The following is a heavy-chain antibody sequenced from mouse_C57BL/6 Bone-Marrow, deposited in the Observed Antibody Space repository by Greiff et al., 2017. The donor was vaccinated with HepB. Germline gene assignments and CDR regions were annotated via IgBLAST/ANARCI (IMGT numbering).Heavy chain of an antibody. CDR2: IDPSDSYT. CDR3: ARSITTVVATSFDY. V-gene: IGHV1-69*01. J-gene: IGHJ2*01. D-gene: IGHD1-1*01. CDR1: GYTFTSYW. Sequence: QVQLQQSGAELVMPGAAVKLSCKASGYTFTSYWMHWVKQRPGQGLEWIGEIDPSDSYTNYNQKFKGKSTLTVDKSSSTAYMQLSSLTSEDSAVYYCARSITTVVATSFDYWGQGTTLTVSS.